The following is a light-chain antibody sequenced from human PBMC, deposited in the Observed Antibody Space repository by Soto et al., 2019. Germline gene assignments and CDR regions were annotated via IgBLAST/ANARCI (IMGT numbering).Light chain of an antibody. V-gene: IGLV4-69*01. Sequence: QSVLTQSPSASASLGASVKLTCTLSSGHSSYAIAWHQQQPAKGPRYLMKVNSDGSHSKGDGIPDRFSGSSSGAERYLTISSLQSEDEADYYCQTWGTGVVFGGGTQLTVL. J-gene: IGLJ2*01. CDR3: QTWGTGVV. CDR2: VNSDGSH. CDR1: SGHSSYA.